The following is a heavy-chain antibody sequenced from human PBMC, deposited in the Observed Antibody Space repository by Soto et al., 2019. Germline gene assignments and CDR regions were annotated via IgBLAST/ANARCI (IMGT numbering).Heavy chain of an antibody. CDR3: ERGVVVVVGAAEETFDY. D-gene: IGHD2-15*01. J-gene: IGHJ4*02. V-gene: IGHV3-48*02. CDR1: GFTFSRYS. CDR2: ISSTGSTI. Sequence: EVQLVVSGGGLVQPGGSLRLSCAASGFTFSRYSMDWVRQATGKGLEWVSYISSTGSTIYYANSVKGRFTISRDNAKNSLYLQMNSLRDEDTAVYYCERGVVVVVGAAEETFDYWGQGTLVTVSS.